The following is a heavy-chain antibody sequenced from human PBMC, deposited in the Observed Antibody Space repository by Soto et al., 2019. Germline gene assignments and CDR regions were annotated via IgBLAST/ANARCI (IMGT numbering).Heavy chain of an antibody. V-gene: IGHV3-23*01. CDR2: VSAGGDMT. CDR3: ARGDRGGSGSPASYYYSGFDV. D-gene: IGHD3-10*01. J-gene: IGHJ6*02. CDR1: GFTFSSYA. Sequence: DVQLLESGGHLVQPGGSLRLSCAASGFTFSSYAMSWVRQAPGKGLEWVSSVSAGGDMTYYSDSVKGRFTISRYNSNNALFLQMNSLRIEDTALYYCARGDRGGSGSPASYYYSGFDVGGQGAPVTVS.